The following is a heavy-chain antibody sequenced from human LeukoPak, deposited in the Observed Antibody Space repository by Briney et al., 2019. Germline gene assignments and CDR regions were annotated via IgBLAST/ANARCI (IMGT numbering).Heavy chain of an antibody. Sequence: GASVKVSCKASGYTFTSYYMHWVRQAPGQGLEWMGIINPSGGSTSYAQKLQGRVTMTTDTSTSTAYMELRSLRSDDTAVYYCARNYLWGWINWFDPWGQGTLVTVSS. CDR1: GYTFTSYY. CDR3: ARNYLWGWINWFDP. J-gene: IGHJ5*02. CDR2: INPSGGST. D-gene: IGHD2-21*01. V-gene: IGHV1-46*01.